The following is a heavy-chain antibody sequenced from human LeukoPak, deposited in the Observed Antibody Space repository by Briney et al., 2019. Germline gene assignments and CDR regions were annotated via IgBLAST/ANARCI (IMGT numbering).Heavy chain of an antibody. CDR2: IYPRDSDT. CDR1: GYSFTSYW. D-gene: IGHD1/OR15-1a*01. Sequence: GESLKISCEGLGYSFTSYWIGWVRQMPGKGLEWMGIIYPRDSDTRYSPSFQGQVTISADKSISTAHLQWSSLKASDTAMYYCARPRGTWDYGMDVWGQGTTVTVSS. CDR3: ARPRGTWDYGMDV. J-gene: IGHJ6*02. V-gene: IGHV5-51*01.